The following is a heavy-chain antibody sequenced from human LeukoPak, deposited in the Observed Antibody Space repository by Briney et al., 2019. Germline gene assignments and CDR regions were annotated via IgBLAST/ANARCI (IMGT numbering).Heavy chain of an antibody. CDR3: ARVSGSSSSWVDY. CDR2: MNPNSGNT. V-gene: IGHV1-8*01. J-gene: IGHJ4*02. CDR1: GYTFTSYD. Sequence: ASLKVSCKASGYTFTSYDINWVRQATGQGLEWMGWMNPNSGNTGYAQKFQGRVTMTRNTSMSTAYMELSSLRSEDTAVYYCARVSGSSSSWVDYWGQGTLVTVSS. D-gene: IGHD6-6*01.